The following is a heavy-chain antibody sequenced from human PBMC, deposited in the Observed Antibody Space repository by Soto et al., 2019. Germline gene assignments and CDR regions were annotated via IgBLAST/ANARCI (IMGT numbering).Heavy chain of an antibody. Sequence: QVQMVQSGAEVKKPGASVKVSCKASGYTFTTYGLSWVRQAPGQGLEWMGWISAYYGSTNYAQKFQGRVTMTTDTPTSTAYMELRSLRSDDTAVYYCVREEEVLRGVVSLACWGQGTLVTVSS. D-gene: IGHD3-10*01. CDR3: VREEEVLRGVVSLAC. V-gene: IGHV1-18*01. CDR1: GYTFTTYG. CDR2: ISAYYGST. J-gene: IGHJ4*02.